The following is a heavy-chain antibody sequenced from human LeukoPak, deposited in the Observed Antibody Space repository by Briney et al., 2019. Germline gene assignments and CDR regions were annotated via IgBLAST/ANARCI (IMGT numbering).Heavy chain of an antibody. CDR2: ISAYNGNT. V-gene: IGHV1-18*04. Sequence: GASVKVSCKASGYTFTGYYMHWVRQAPGQGLEWMGWISAYNGNTNYAQKLQGRVTMTTDTSTSTAYMELRSLRSDDTAVYYCARDSPSSGWKLRSDYWGQGTLVTVSS. D-gene: IGHD6-19*01. J-gene: IGHJ4*02. CDR1: GYTFTGYY. CDR3: ARDSPSSGWKLRSDY.